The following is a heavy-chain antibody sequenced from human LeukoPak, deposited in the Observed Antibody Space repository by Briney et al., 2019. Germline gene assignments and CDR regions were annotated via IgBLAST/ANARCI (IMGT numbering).Heavy chain of an antibody. CDR1: GFTFSSYG. J-gene: IGHJ4*02. CDR3: AKSFWWFGEFSPFDY. V-gene: IGHV3-23*01. CDR2: IGGSGGST. Sequence: GGSLRLSCAASGFTFSSYGMSWVRQAPGKGLEWVSAIGGSGGSTYYADSVKGRFTISRDNSKNTLYLQMNSLRAEDTAVYYCAKSFWWFGEFSPFDYWGQGTLVTVSS. D-gene: IGHD3-10*01.